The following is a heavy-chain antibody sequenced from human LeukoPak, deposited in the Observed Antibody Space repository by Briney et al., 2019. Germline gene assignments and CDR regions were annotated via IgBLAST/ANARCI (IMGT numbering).Heavy chain of an antibody. J-gene: IGHJ4*02. CDR1: GFTFSSYG. D-gene: IGHD3-22*01. Sequence: GGSLRLSCAASGFTFSSYGMSWVRQAPGKGLEWVSAISGSGGSTYYADSVKGRFTISRDNAKNSLYLQMNSLRAEDTAAYYCARETYYYDSSGYYYPGGFDYWGQGTLVTVSS. CDR2: ISGSGGST. CDR3: ARETYYYDSSGYYYPGGFDY. V-gene: IGHV3-23*01.